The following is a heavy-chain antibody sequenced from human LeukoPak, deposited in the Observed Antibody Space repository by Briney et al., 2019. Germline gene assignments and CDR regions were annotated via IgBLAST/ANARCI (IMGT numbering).Heavy chain of an antibody. Sequence: PGGSLRLSCAASGFTFSSYAMAWVRQTPGKGLEWLSYISSSSKINYADPVKGRFTISRDNAKNSLYLQMNSLRDEDTAVYYCARSANPGVHDFDPWGQGTLVTVSS. CDR2: ISSSSKI. V-gene: IGHV3-48*02. J-gene: IGHJ5*02. CDR1: GFTFSSYA. CDR3: ARSANPGVHDFDP. D-gene: IGHD6-6*01.